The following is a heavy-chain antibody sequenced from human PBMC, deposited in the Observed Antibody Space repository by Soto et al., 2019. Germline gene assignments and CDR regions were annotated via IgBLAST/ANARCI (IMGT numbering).Heavy chain of an antibody. CDR2: IYYSGAT. CDR1: GGSISSGDYY. D-gene: IGHD1-26*01. V-gene: IGHV4-30-4*01. J-gene: IGHJ5*02. Sequence: SETLSLTCSVSGGSISSGDYYWNWIRQPPGKGLEWIGSIYYSGATYYNPSLKSRLTISVDTSKNQFSLELSSVTAADTAVYYCARVARSGSYLNWFDPWGQGTLVTVSS. CDR3: ARVARSGSYLNWFDP.